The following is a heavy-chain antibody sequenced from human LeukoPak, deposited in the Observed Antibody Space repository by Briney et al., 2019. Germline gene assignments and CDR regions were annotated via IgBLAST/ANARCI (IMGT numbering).Heavy chain of an antibody. D-gene: IGHD6-13*01. CDR1: GGSFSGYY. V-gene: IGHV4-34*01. J-gene: IGHJ1*01. CDR2: INHSGST. Sequence: SSETLSLTCAVYGGSFSGYYWSWIRQPPGKGLEWIGEINHSGSTNYNPSLKSRVTISVDTSKNQFSLKLSFVTAADTAVYYCARAGIAAAGTIRGVKYFQHWGQGTLVTVSS. CDR3: ARAGIAAAGTIRGVKYFQH.